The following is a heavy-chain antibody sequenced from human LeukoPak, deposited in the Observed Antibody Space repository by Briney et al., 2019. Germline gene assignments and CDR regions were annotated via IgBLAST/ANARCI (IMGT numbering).Heavy chain of an antibody. D-gene: IGHD2-15*01. CDR3: VRGYSFGPYGMDV. Sequence: GGSLRLSCSASGFPFSSYAMHWVRQAPGKRLEYVSAISDSGGSTYYADSVKGRFTISRDNSKNTLYLQMSSLRAEDTAVYFCVRGYSFGPYGMDVWGQGTTVTVSS. J-gene: IGHJ6*02. CDR2: ISDSGGST. CDR1: GFPFSSYA. V-gene: IGHV3-64D*09.